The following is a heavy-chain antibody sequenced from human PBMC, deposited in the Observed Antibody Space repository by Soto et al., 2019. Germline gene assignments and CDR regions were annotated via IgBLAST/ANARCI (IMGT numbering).Heavy chain of an antibody. J-gene: IGHJ4*02. V-gene: IGHV4-31*03. CDR2: IYYSGST. CDR1: GGSISSGGYY. Sequence: PSETLSLTCTVSGGSISSGGYYWSWIRQHPGKGLEWIGYIYYSGSTYYNPSLKSRVTISVDTSKNQFSLKLSSVTAADTAVYYCARAPAGRYYDSSGYPALYYFDYWGQGTLVTVSS. D-gene: IGHD3-22*01. CDR3: ARAPAGRYYDSSGYPALYYFDY.